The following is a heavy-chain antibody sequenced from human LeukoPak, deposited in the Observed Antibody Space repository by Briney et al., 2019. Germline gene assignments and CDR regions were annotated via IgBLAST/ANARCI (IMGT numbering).Heavy chain of an antibody. CDR1: GGSISSSSYY. J-gene: IGHJ4*02. D-gene: IGHD3-10*01. CDR2: IYYSGST. Sequence: SETLSLTCTVSGGSISSSSYYSGWIRQPPGKGLEWIGSIYYSGSTYYNPSLKSRVTISVDTSKNQFSLKLSSVTAADTALYYCARWLLWFGEWHWGQGTLVTVSS. V-gene: IGHV4-39*01. CDR3: ARWLLWFGEWH.